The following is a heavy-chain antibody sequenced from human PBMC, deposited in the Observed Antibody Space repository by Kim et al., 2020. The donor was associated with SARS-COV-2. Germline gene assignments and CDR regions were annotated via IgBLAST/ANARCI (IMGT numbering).Heavy chain of an antibody. Sequence: GGSLRLSCAASGFIFTSYAMSWVRQAPGKGLEWGASISGNGHTAYHADSVKGRFTISRDNSKDILFLQMNSLRAEDTAIYFCAKDRIVGIAVAGLDYWG. V-gene: IGHV3-23*01. CDR2: ISGNGHTA. CDR3: AKDRIVGIAVAGLDY. D-gene: IGHD6-19*01. J-gene: IGHJ4*01. CDR1: GFIFTSYA.